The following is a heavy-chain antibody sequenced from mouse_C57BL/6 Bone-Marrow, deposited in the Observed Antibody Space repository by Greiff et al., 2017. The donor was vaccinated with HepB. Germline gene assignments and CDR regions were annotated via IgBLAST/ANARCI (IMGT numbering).Heavy chain of an antibody. CDR3: ARSPTGAMDY. CDR1: GYTFTSYW. J-gene: IGHJ4*01. Sequence: QVHVKQSGAELVKPGASVKLSCKASGYTFTSYWMQWVKQRPGQGLEWIGEIDPSDSYTNYNQKFKGKATLTVDTSSSTAYMQLSSLTSEDSAVYYCARSPTGAMDYWGQGTSVTVSS. V-gene: IGHV1-50*01. CDR2: IDPSDSYT. D-gene: IGHD1-1*01.